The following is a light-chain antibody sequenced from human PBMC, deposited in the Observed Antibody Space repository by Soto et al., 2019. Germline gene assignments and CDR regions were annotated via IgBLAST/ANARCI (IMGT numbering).Light chain of an antibody. CDR2: GAS. V-gene: IGKV3-20*01. CDR1: ESVNTK. J-gene: IGKJ1*01. Sequence: EIVMTQSPATLAMSPGERATLSCRTSESVNTKVAWYQQKSGQAPRLLIYGASNRATGIPDRFSGSGSGTDLTITISSLEPEDCEVYYCQQYGTSPWTFGQGTKVDIK. CDR3: QQYGTSPWT.